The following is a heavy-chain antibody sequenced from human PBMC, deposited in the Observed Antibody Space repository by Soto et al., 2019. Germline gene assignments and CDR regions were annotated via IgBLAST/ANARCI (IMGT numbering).Heavy chain of an antibody. CDR2: IYTNGST. V-gene: IGHV4-4*07. Sequence: SETLSVTCTVSDDSIYTYYWSWIRQPAGKGLEWIGRIYTNGSTNSKPSLRSRLTMSVDRSKHQLSLKLSSVTAADTAVYYCARDRTVDYVDYYFDYWGRGTLVTVSS. CDR3: ARDRTVDYVDYYFDY. D-gene: IGHD4-17*01. J-gene: IGHJ4*02. CDR1: DDSIYTYY.